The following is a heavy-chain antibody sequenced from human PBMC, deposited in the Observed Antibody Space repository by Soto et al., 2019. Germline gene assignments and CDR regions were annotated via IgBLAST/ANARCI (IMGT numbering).Heavy chain of an antibody. J-gene: IGHJ4*02. V-gene: IGHV3-30*18. CDR1: GFTFSSYG. Sequence: ESGGGVVQPGRSLRLSCAASGFTFSSYGMHWVRQAPGKGLEWVAVISYDGSNKYYADSVKGRFTISRDNSKNTLYLQMNSLRAEDTAVYYCAKVGGHYSNYAAFDYWGQGTLVTVSS. D-gene: IGHD4-4*01. CDR3: AKVGGHYSNYAAFDY. CDR2: ISYDGSNK.